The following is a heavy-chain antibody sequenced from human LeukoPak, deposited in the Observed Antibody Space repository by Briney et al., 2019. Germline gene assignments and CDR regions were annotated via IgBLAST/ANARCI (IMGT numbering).Heavy chain of an antibody. CDR1: GFTFSSYA. V-gene: IGHV3-30*04. Sequence: PGGSLRLSCAASGFTFSSYAMHWVRQAPGKGLEWVAVISYDGSKKHYADSVKGRFTISRDNSKNTLYLQMNSLRAEDTGVYYCAREDTPDIWGQGTMVTVSS. CDR2: ISYDGSKK. CDR3: AREDTPDI. J-gene: IGHJ3*02.